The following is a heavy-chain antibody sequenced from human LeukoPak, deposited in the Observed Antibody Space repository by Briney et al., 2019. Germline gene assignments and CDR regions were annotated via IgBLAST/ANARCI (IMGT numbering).Heavy chain of an antibody. J-gene: IGHJ6*02. V-gene: IGHV3-11*06. Sequence: NAGGSLRLSCAASGFTFSDYYMSWIRQAPGKGLEWVSYISSSSSYTNYADSVKGRFTISRDNAKNSLYLQMNSLRAEDTAVYYCARAPHYSNYGPYYYGMDVWGQGTTVTVSS. D-gene: IGHD4-11*01. CDR1: GFTFSDYY. CDR2: ISSSSSYT. CDR3: ARAPHYSNYGPYYYGMDV.